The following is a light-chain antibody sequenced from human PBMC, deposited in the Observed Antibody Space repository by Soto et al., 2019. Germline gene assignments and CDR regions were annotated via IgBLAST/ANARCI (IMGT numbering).Light chain of an antibody. Sequence: GSGSNVGNHYVSWYQQLPGTAPKLLIYDDNKRPSGIPDRFSGSKSATSATLGITGLQTGDEADYYCGAWDDGLSADVFGPGTKLTVL. CDR2: DDN. J-gene: IGLJ1*01. V-gene: IGLV1-51*01. CDR1: GSNVGNHY. CDR3: GAWDDGLSADV.